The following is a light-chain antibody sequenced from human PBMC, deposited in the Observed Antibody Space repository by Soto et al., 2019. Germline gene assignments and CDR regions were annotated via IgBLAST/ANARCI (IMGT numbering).Light chain of an antibody. J-gene: IGKJ1*01. V-gene: IGKV1-6*01. CDR3: LQDFNYPWT. CDR2: AAS. CDR1: QDIRND. Sequence: AIQMTQSPSSLSASVGDRVTITCLASQDIRNDLGWYQQKPGKTPKLLIFAASSLQSGVPSRFSGSGSGTDFTLTISSLQPEDFATYYCLQDFNYPWTFGQGTKVEIE.